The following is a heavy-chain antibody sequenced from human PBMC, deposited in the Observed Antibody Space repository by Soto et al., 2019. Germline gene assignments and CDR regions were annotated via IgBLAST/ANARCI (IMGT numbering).Heavy chain of an antibody. CDR3: ARGGSGIFDY. J-gene: IGHJ4*02. CDR2: IDAFNDNT. CDR1: GYTISTYA. D-gene: IGHD2-15*01. V-gene: IGHV1-3*01. Sequence: VASVKVSCKASGYTISTYAMHWMRQAPGQRPEWMGWIDAFNDNTKYSQKFQGRVTITRDTSASTAYMELSSLRSEDTAVYFCARGGSGIFDYWGQGTLVTVSS.